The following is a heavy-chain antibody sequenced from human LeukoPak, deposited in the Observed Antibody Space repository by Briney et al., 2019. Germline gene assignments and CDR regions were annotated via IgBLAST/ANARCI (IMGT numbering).Heavy chain of an antibody. D-gene: IGHD6-13*01. Sequence: PSETLSLTCMASGDSISNYYWSWIRQPPGKGLEWIWRIYTSGRTNYNPSLKSRVTMSVDTSKNQFSLKLASVTAADTAVYYCAREAAAGTFYFDYWGQGTLVTVSS. CDR2: IYTSGRT. V-gene: IGHV4-4*07. CDR1: GDSISNYY. CDR3: AREAAAGTFYFDY. J-gene: IGHJ4*02.